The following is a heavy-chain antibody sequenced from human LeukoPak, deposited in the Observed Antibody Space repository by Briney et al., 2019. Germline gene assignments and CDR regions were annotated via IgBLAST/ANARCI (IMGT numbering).Heavy chain of an antibody. D-gene: IGHD3-10*01. V-gene: IGHV3-30*02. CDR1: GFTFSSYE. Sequence: PGGSLRLSCAASGFTFSSYEMNWVRQAPGKGLEWVAFIRYDGSNKYYADSVKSRFTISRDNSKNTLYLQMNSLRAEDTAVYYCAKEFSVRGVIKPYYYYYMDVWGKGTTVTVSS. CDR2: IRYDGSNK. CDR3: AKEFSVRGVIKPYYYYYMDV. J-gene: IGHJ6*03.